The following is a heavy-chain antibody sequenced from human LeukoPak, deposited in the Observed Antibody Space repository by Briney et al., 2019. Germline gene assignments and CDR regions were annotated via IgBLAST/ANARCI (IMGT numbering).Heavy chain of an antibody. Sequence: SETLSLTCTVSGGSISSYYWSWIRQPPGKGLEWIGYIYTSGSTNYNPSLKSRVTISVDTSKNQFSLKLSSVTAADTAVYYCARSGYGTYYYYYMDVWGKGTTVTVSS. CDR3: ARSGYGTYYYYYMDV. V-gene: IGHV4-4*09. D-gene: IGHD3-3*01. CDR2: IYTSGST. CDR1: GGSISSYY. J-gene: IGHJ6*03.